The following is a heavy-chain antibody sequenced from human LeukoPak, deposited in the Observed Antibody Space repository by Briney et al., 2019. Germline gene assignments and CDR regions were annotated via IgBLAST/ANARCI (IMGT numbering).Heavy chain of an antibody. J-gene: IGHJ4*02. CDR1: GFTFSNYA. CDR2: IDGPTYRT. Sequence: GESLTLSCAASGFTFSNYAMSWVRQAPGKGLEWVSTIDGPTYRTHYADSVMGRFTISRDNSKNTLYLQMNSLRAEDTAVYFCTTWVGAHFDFWGQGTLVTVSS. V-gene: IGHV3-23*01. CDR3: TTWVGAHFDF. D-gene: IGHD1-26*01.